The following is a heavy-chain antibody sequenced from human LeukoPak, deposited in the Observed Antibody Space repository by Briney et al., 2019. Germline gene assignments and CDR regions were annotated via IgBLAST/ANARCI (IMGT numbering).Heavy chain of an antibody. CDR2: IKSKTDGGTI. Sequence: GSLRLSCAASGFTSSNTWMTWVRQAPGKGLEWVGRIKSKTDGGTIHYAAPVKGRFTISRDDSKNTLYLQMNSLKIEDTAVYYCTSAAGTALDYWGQGTLVTVSS. D-gene: IGHD6-13*01. CDR3: TSAAGTALDY. J-gene: IGHJ4*02. V-gene: IGHV3-15*01. CDR1: GFTSSNTW.